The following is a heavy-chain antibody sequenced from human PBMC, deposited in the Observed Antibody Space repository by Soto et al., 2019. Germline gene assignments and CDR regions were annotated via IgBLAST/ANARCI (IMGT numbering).Heavy chain of an antibody. CDR2: ISAYKGNT. D-gene: IGHD6-19*01. V-gene: IGHV1-18*01. CDR3: ARDKVSRQYTSGWNWFDP. CDR1: GYTFPNYG. Sequence: QVQLVQSGAEVKRPGASVKVSCKASGYTFPNYGMTWVRQAPGQGLEWMGWISAYKGNTNYAQKFQDRVTMTTDTSTSTAYMELRSLTSDDTAIYYCARDKVSRQYTSGWNWFDPWGQGTLVTVSS. J-gene: IGHJ5*02.